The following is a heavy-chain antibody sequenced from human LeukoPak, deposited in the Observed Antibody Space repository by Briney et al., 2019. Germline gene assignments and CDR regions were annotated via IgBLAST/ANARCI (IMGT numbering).Heavy chain of an antibody. CDR2: ISSSSSYI. Sequence: PGGSLRLSCAASGSTFSSYSMNWVRQAPGKGLEWVSSISSSSSYIYYADSVKGRFTISRDNSKNTLYLQMSSLRAEDTAAYYCAKVNSFMLSLMGATTYFDYWGQGTLVTVSS. V-gene: IGHV3-21*04. D-gene: IGHD1-26*01. CDR3: AKVNSFMLSLMGATTYFDY. J-gene: IGHJ4*02. CDR1: GSTFSSYS.